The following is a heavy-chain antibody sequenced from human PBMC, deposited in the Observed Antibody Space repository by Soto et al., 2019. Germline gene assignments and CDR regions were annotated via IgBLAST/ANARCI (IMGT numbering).Heavy chain of an antibody. D-gene: IGHD2-8*02. CDR3: ARGMTPPGAPAWYYFDS. Sequence: SQTLSLTCTVSGASITGSSYWSWIRQPAGQGLEWIGRFSLSGTTNYNPSLRSRVTMSADVSKNQFSLRLTSVTAADTALYYCARGMTPPGAPAWYYFDSWGQGTLVAVSS. CDR2: FSLSGTT. J-gene: IGHJ4*02. V-gene: IGHV4-4*07. CDR1: GASITGSSY.